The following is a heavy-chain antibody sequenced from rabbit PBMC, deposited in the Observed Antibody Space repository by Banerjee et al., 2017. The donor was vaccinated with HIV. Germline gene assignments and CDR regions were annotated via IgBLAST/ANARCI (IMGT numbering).Heavy chain of an antibody. CDR2: IYGGSSGST. D-gene: IGHD6-1*01. CDR1: GFSFSSSYY. Sequence: QEQLEESGGDLVKPEGSLTLTCTASGFSFSSSYYMCWVRQAPGKGLEWIACIYGGSSGSTYYASWAKGRFTISKTSSTTVTLQMTSLTAADTATYFCARRYANNSGDRYFNLWGPGTLVTVS. CDR3: ARRYANNSGDRYFNL. V-gene: IGHV1S45*01. J-gene: IGHJ4*01.